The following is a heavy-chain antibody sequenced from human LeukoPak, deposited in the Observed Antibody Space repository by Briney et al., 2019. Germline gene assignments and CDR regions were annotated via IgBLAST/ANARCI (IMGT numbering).Heavy chain of an antibody. Sequence: SETLSLTCTVSGGSISSSSYHWSWIRQPPGKGLEWIGSIYYTGTTYYSPSLWGRLTMSVETSKNQFSLRLTSVTAADTAVYYCAREITMTVVVDRGQGTLVTVPS. CDR2: IYYTGTT. V-gene: IGHV4-39*07. CDR1: GGSISSSSYH. CDR3: AREITMTVVVD. J-gene: IGHJ4*02. D-gene: IGHD3-22*01.